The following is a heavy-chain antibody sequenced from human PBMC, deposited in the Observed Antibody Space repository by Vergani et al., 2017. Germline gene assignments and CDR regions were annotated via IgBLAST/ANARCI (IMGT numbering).Heavy chain of an antibody. CDR3: ARDTASSTTVTSHDAFDI. CDR2: IYYSGST. V-gene: IGHV4-59*01. J-gene: IGHJ3*02. CDR1: GGSISSYY. D-gene: IGHD4-17*01. Sequence: QVQLQESGPGLVKPSETLSLTCTVSGGSISSYYWSWIRQPPGKGLEWIGYIYYSGSTNYNPSLKSRVTISVDTSKNQFSLKLSSVTAADTAVYYCARDTASSTTVTSHDAFDIWGQGTMVTVS.